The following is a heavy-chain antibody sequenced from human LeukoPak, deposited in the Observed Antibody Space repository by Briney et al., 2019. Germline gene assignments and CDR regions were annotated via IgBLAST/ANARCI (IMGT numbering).Heavy chain of an antibody. V-gene: IGHV3-21*01. CDR2: ISSSSSYI. CDR1: GFTFSSYS. Sequence: GGSLRLSCAASGFTFSSYSMNWVRQAPGKGLEWVSSISSSSSYIYYADSVKGRFTISRDNAKNSLYLQMNSLRAEDTAVYYCARGKSYGSGWYLACDIWGQGTMVTVSS. CDR3: ARGKSYGSGWYLACDI. D-gene: IGHD6-19*01. J-gene: IGHJ3*02.